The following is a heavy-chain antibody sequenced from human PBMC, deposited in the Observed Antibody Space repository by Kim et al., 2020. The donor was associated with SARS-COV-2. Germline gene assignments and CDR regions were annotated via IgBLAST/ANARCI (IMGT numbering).Heavy chain of an antibody. Sequence: SETLSLTCTVSGGSIRSYYWSWIRQPPGKGLEWIGYIYYSGSINYNPSLNSRVTISVDTSKNQFSLKLSSVTAADTAVYYCARLHYNILAGYSYFFDYWGQGTLVTVSS. CDR1: GGSIRSYY. D-gene: IGHD3-9*01. CDR3: ARLHYNILAGYSYFFDY. J-gene: IGHJ4*02. V-gene: IGHV4-59*01. CDR2: IYYSGSI.